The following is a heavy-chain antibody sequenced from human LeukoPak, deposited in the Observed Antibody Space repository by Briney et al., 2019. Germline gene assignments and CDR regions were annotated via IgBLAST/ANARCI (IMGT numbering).Heavy chain of an antibody. Sequence: PSETLSLSCSVSGGSISTYYWSWIRQPAGKGLEWIGRIYTTGGTNYNPSLKSRVTMSVDTSKNQFSLKLTSVTAADTAVYYCARGAALVTDKYFDYWGHGTLVTVSS. CDR2: IYTTGGT. CDR3: ARGAALVTDKYFDY. CDR1: GGSISTYY. D-gene: IGHD5-18*01. V-gene: IGHV4-4*07. J-gene: IGHJ4*01.